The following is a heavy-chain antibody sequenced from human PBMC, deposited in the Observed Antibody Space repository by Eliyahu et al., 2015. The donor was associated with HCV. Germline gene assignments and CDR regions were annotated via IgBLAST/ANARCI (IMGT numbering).Heavy chain of an antibody. J-gene: IGHJ4*02. V-gene: IGHV3-30-3*01. D-gene: IGHD6-13*01. CDR3: ARDQYSSSWYLFVLDY. Sequence: QVQLVESGGGVVQPGRSLRLSCAASGFTFXSYAMHWVRQAPGKGLEWVAVISYDGSNKYYADSVKGRFTISRDNSKNTLYLQMNSLRAEDTAVYYCARDQYSSSWYLFVLDYWGQGTLVTVSS. CDR1: GFTFXSYA. CDR2: ISYDGSNK.